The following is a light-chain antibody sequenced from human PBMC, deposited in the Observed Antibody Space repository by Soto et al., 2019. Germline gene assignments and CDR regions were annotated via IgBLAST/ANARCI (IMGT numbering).Light chain of an antibody. CDR2: GAS. CDR1: QSVSSSY. CDR3: QQYGSSPPMYT. Sequence: EIVLTQSPGTLSLSPGERATLSCRASQSVSSSYLAWYQQKPGQAPRLLIYGASSRATGIPDRFSGNGSGTDFTLTISRLEPEDFAVYYCQQYGSSPPMYTFGQGTK. V-gene: IGKV3-20*01. J-gene: IGKJ2*01.